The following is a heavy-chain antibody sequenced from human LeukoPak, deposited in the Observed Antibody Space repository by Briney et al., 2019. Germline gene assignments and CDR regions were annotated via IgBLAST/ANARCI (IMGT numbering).Heavy chain of an antibody. CDR2: ISYDGSNK. D-gene: IGHD2/OR15-2a*01. J-gene: IGHJ3*02. CDR1: GFTFSSYG. CDR3: AGPISHAFDI. Sequence: GGSLRLSCAASGFTFSSYGMHWVRQAPGKGLEWVAVISYDGSNKYYADSVKGRFTISRDNSKNTLYLQMNSLRAEDTAVYYCAGPISHAFDIWGQGTMVTVSS. V-gene: IGHV3-30*03.